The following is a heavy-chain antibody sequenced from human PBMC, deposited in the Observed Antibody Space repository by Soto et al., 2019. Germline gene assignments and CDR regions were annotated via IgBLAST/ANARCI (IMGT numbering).Heavy chain of an antibody. J-gene: IGHJ5*02. Sequence: ETLSLTCTVSGGSISSSSYYWGWIRQPPGKGLEWIASIYYSGSTNYNPSLKSRVTISVDKSKNQFSLKLTSVTAADTAVYYCARGTGYCSGGSCYNYFDPWGQGTLVTVSS. CDR3: ARGTGYCSGGSCYNYFDP. CDR1: GGSISSSSYY. V-gene: IGHV4-39*07. D-gene: IGHD2-15*01. CDR2: IYYSGST.